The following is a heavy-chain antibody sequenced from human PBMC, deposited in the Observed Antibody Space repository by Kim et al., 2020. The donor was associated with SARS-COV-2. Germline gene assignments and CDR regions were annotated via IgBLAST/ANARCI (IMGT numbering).Heavy chain of an antibody. CDR2: VYVSGST. J-gene: IGHJ6*01. V-gene: IGHV4-4*07. D-gene: IGHD3-10*01. CDR1: GASISDYY. Sequence: SETLSLTCSVSGASISDYYWTWIRQPAGKGLEWIGRVYVSGSTDYNPSLKSRVTLSIDTSKKQFSLRLTSVTAADTAVYFCSRGTSYFASVALRGVDVWG. CDR3: SRGTSYFASVALRGVDV.